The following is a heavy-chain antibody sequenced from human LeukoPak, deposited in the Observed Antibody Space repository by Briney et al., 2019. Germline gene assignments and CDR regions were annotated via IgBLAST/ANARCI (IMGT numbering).Heavy chain of an antibody. CDR2: IYHSGST. CDR1: GYSISSGYY. J-gene: IGHJ4*02. CDR3: AGEMPPYYYDSSGYLFDY. D-gene: IGHD3-22*01. V-gene: IGHV4-38-2*02. Sequence: SETLSLTCTVSGYSISSGYYWGWIRPPPGKGLEWIGSIYHSGSTYYNPSLKSRVTISVDTSKNQFSLKLSSVTAADTAVYYCAGEMPPYYYDSSGYLFDYWGQGTLVTVSS.